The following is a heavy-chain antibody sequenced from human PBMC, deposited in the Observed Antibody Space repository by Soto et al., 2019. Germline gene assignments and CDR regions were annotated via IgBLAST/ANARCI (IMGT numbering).Heavy chain of an antibody. CDR1: GFTLSGHG. D-gene: IGHD1-26*01. V-gene: IGHV3-30*03. J-gene: IGHJ4*02. CDR3: AREQGYGYYRVADY. CDR2: ITYDGSEI. Sequence: QVQLVESGGGVVQPGRSLRLSCVASGFTLSGHGMHWVRQAPGKGLEWVAVITYDGSEIHYSDSVKGRFTISRDTSKNMVYLQMNSLKTEETVMYYCAREQGYGYYRVADYWGQGTLVTVSS.